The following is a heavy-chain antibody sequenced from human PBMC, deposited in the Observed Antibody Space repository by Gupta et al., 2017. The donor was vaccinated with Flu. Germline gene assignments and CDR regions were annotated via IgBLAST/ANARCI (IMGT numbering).Heavy chain of an antibody. CDR2: GWSHGNNK. D-gene: IGHD3-10*01. J-gene: IGHJ3*02. CDR3: VRERGPFDGFDI. Sequence: VRPAPGKGLEWVAGGWSHGNNKYYAAAVRGRLTISRDNSNNMLYLQMNSLRVEDTAVYYCVRERGPFDGFDIWGQGTMVTVSS. V-gene: IGHV3-33*01.